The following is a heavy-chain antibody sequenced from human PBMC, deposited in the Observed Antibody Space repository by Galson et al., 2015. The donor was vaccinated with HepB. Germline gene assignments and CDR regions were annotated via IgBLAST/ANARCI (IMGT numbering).Heavy chain of an antibody. J-gene: IGHJ3*02. D-gene: IGHD6-13*01. CDR1: GFTFSNYW. Sequence: SLRLSCAASGFTFSNYWMNWVRQAPGKGLEWLAHIKQDGREKHYVDSVKGRFSISRDNAKNSLYLQMSSLRAEDTAVYYCARLTHTRIVAPGTETFDIWGQGTMVTVSS. CDR3: ARLTHTRIVAPGTETFDI. CDR2: IKQDGREK. V-gene: IGHV3-7*01.